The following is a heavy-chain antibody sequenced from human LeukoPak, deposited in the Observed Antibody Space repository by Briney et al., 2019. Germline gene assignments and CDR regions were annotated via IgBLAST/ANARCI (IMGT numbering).Heavy chain of an antibody. Sequence: GGSLRLSCVASGFTFSTYGMSWVRQAPGKGLEWVSAISGSGGTIYYANSVKGRFTISRDNSKNTLYLQMKSQRVEDTAVYYCGKGLASSTGYGVDVWGKGTTVTVSS. V-gene: IGHV3-23*01. D-gene: IGHD2-2*01. CDR3: GKGLASSTGYGVDV. J-gene: IGHJ6*04. CDR1: GFTFSTYG. CDR2: ISGSGGTI.